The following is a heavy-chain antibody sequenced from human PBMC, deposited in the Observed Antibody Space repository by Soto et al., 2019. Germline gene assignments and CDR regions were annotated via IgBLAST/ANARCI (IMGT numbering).Heavy chain of an antibody. CDR2: INAGNGNT. J-gene: IGHJ4*02. V-gene: IGHV1-3*01. D-gene: IGHD6-13*01. CDR3: AGDGGESSSSSGDY. CDR1: GYTFTSYA. Sequence: QVQLVQSGAEVKKPGASVKVSCKASGYTFTSYAMHWVRQAPGQRLEWMGWINAGNGNTKYSQKFQGRVTITRDTSASTAYMELSSLRSEDTAVYYCAGDGGESSSSSGDYWGQGTLVTVSS.